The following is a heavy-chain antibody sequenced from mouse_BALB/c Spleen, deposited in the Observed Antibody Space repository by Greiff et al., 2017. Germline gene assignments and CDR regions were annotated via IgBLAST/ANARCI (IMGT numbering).Heavy chain of an antibody. CDR3: AYVKDAMDY. D-gene: IGHD2-1*01. V-gene: IGHV1S81*02. CDR2: INPSNGRT. J-gene: IGHJ4*01. CDR1: GYTFTSYW. Sequence: QVQLQQPGAELVKPGASVKLSCKASGYTFTSYWMHWVKQRPGQGLEWIGEINPSNGRTNYNEKFKSKATLTVDKSSSTAYMQLSSLTSEDSAVYYCAYVKDAMDYWGQGTSVTVSS.